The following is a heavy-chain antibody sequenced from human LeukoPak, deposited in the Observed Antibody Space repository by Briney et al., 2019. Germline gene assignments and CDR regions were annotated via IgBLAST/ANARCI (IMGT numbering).Heavy chain of an antibody. D-gene: IGHD3-22*01. V-gene: IGHV3-23*01. CDR3: AKDLRHSSGYYGTDAFDI. J-gene: IGHJ3*02. CDR2: ISGSGGST. CDR1: GFPFSSYA. Sequence: GSLRLSCDASGFPFSSYAMSWVRQAPGKGLEWVSAISGSGGSTYYADSVKGRFTISRDNSKNTLYLQMNSLRAEDTAVYYCAKDLRHSSGYYGTDAFDIWGQGTMVTVS.